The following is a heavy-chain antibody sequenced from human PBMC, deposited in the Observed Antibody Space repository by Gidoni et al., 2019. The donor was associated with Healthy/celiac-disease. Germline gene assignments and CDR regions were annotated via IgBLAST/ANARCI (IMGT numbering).Heavy chain of an antibody. CDR2: INWNGGST. CDR3: ARENYYDSSGVDY. Sequence: EVQLVESGGGVVRPGGSLILSCAASGSPFDDYGRSWVRQAPGKGLEWVSGINWNGGSTGYADSVKGRFTITRDNAKNSLYLQMNSLRAEDTALYHCARENYYDSSGVDYWGQGTLVTVSS. J-gene: IGHJ4*02. CDR1: GSPFDDYG. V-gene: IGHV3-20*01. D-gene: IGHD3-22*01.